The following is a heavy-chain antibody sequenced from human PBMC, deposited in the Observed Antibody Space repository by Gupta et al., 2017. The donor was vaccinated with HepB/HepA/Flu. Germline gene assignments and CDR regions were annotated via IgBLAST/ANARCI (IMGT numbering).Heavy chain of an antibody. V-gene: IGHV1-3*01. D-gene: IGHD3-10*01. CDR3: ASAGLYYYGSGSYYEGYYYGMDV. CDR2: INAGNGNT. CDR1: GYTFTSYA. J-gene: IGHJ6*02. Sequence: QVQLVQSGAEVKKPGASVKVSCKASGYTFTSYAMHWVRQAPGQRLEWMGWINAGNGNTKYSQKFQGRVTMTRDTSASTAYMELSSRRSEDTAVYYCASAGLYYYGSGSYYEGYYYGMDVWGQGTTVTVSS.